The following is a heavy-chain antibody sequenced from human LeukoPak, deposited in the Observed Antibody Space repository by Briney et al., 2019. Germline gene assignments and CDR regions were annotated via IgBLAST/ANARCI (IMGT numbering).Heavy chain of an antibody. V-gene: IGHV4-59*01. CDR2: IYYSGST. J-gene: IGHJ4*02. D-gene: IGHD3-3*01. Sequence: ASETLSLTCTVSGGSISSYYWSWIRQPPGKGLEWIGYIYYSGSTNYNPSLKSRVTISVDTSKNQFSLKLSSVTAADTAVYYCARSAARAFGYWGQGTLVTVSS. CDR3: ARSAARAFGY. CDR1: GGSISSYY.